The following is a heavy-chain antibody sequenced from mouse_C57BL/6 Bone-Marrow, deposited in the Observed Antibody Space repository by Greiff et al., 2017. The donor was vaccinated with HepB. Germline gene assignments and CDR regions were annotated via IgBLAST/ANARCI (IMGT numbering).Heavy chain of an antibody. V-gene: IGHV1-26*01. D-gene: IGHD1-1*01. J-gene: IGHJ2*01. CDR3: ARRGITTVVGTFDY. Sequence: EVQLQQSGPELVKPGASVKISCKASGYTFTDYYMNWVKQSHGKSLEWIGDINPNNGGTSYNQKFKGKATLTVDKSSSTAYMELRSLTSEDSAVYYCARRGITTVVGTFDYWGQGTTLTVSS. CDR1: GYTFTDYY. CDR2: INPNNGGT.